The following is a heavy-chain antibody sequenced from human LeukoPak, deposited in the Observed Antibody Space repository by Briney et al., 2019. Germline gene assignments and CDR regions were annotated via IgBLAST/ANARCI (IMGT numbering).Heavy chain of an antibody. CDR2: INPSGGST. Sequence: ASVKVSCKASGYTFTSYFIHWVRQAPGQGLEWMGIINPSGGSTTYAQKFQGRVTLTRDTSTSTVYMELSSLRSEDTAVYYCARLLWFGGSLDYWGQGTLVTVPS. J-gene: IGHJ4*02. V-gene: IGHV1-46*01. CDR3: ARLLWFGGSLDY. CDR1: GYTFTSYF. D-gene: IGHD3-10*01.